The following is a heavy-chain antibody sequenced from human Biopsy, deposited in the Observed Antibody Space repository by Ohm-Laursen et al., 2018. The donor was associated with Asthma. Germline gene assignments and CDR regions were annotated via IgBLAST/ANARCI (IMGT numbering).Heavy chain of an antibody. CDR1: GYNFISFA. Sequence: APVKVFCKASGYNFISFAIHWVRQAPGQRLEWMGWVNTGNGDTKYSQKFQGRVTITRDTSASTAYMEPRSLRSEDTATYYCARTYYDFLTGQVKDVFGVWGQGTMVTVSS. CDR3: ARTYYDFLTGQVKDVFGV. J-gene: IGHJ3*01. D-gene: IGHD3-9*01. CDR2: VNTGNGDT. V-gene: IGHV1-3*04.